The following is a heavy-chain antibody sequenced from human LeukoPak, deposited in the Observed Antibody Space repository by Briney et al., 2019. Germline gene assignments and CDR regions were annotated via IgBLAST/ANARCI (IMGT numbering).Heavy chain of an antibody. Sequence: GSLRLSCAASGFTFSSYAMHWVRQAPGKGLEWVAVISYDGSNKYYADSVKGRFTISRDNSKNTLYLQMNSLRAEDTAVYYCARGGSSSLDYWGQGTLVTVSS. J-gene: IGHJ4*02. V-gene: IGHV3-30*01. CDR3: ARGGSSSLDY. D-gene: IGHD6-6*01. CDR2: ISYDGSNK. CDR1: GFTFSSYA.